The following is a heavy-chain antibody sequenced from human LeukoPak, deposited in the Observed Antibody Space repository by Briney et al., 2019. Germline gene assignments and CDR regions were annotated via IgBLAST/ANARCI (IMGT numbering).Heavy chain of an antibody. CDR2: IKSKTDGGTT. Sequence: PGRSLRLSCTASGFTFGDYAMSWVRQAPGKGLEWVGRIKSKTDGGTTDYAAPVKGRFTISRDDSKNTLYLQMNSLKTEDTAVYYCTTAQQVDTAMIDYWGQGTLVTVSS. CDR3: TTAQQVDTAMIDY. J-gene: IGHJ4*02. V-gene: IGHV3-15*01. CDR1: GFTFGDYA. D-gene: IGHD5-18*01.